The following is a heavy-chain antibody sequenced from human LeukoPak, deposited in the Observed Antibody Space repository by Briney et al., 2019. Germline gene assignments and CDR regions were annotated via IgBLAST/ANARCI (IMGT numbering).Heavy chain of an antibody. CDR2: TYYRSNLYN. CDR3: AREVPVEMATSFDY. D-gene: IGHD5-24*01. J-gene: IGHJ4*02. CDR1: GDTVSSNSAA. Sequence: SQTLSLTCALSGDTVSSNSAAWNWIRQSPSRGLEWLGRTYYRSNLYNDYAVSVKSRITLTPHTSKNQFSLQLNSVTPEDTAVYYCAREVPVEMATSFDYWGQGTLVTVSS. V-gene: IGHV6-1*01.